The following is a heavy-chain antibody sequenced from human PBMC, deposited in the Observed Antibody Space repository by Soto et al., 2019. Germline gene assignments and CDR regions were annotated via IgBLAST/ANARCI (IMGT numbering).Heavy chain of an antibody. J-gene: IGHJ5*02. D-gene: IGHD3-3*01. CDR2: INHTGGI. CDR3: ATRITVFGLLIPPFDP. Sequence: SETLSLTCAVYGGSVNGYYWNWIRQPPGKGLEWIGEINHTGGIHYNPSLKSRVTMSVDTSKNQFSLRLSSVTAADTAIYYCATRITVFGLLIPPFDPWGQGTQVTVSS. CDR1: GGSVNGYY. V-gene: IGHV4-34*01.